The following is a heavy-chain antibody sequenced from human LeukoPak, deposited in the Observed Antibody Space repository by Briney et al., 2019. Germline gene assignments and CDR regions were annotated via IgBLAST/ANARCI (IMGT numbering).Heavy chain of an antibody. CDR3: ARGQRSSQSH. V-gene: IGHV3-30*04. J-gene: IGHJ4*02. CDR2: ISYDGSNK. Sequence: PGRSLRLSCAASGFTFSSYAMHWVRQAPGKGLEWVAVISYDGSNKYYADSVKGRFTISRDNSKNTLYLQMNSLRAEDTAVYYCARGQRSSQSHWGQGTLATVSS. D-gene: IGHD6-13*01. CDR1: GFTFSSYA.